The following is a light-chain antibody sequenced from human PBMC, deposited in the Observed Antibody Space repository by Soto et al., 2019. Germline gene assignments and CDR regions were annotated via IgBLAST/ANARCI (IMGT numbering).Light chain of an antibody. CDR2: AAS. Sequence: DIQMTQSPSSLSASVGDRVTITCRASQSISIYLNWYQQKPGKAPKLLIYAASSLQSGVPSRFGGGGSGKIFPLTISSLQQEDPAIYYCQQGPTTPLILGGGPRVDTK. CDR1: QSISIY. V-gene: IGKV1-39*01. CDR3: QQGPTTPLI. J-gene: IGKJ4*01.